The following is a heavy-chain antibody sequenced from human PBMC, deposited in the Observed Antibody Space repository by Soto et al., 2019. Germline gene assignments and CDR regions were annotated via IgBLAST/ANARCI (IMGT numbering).Heavy chain of an antibody. J-gene: IGHJ3*01. V-gene: IGHV3-23*01. Sequence: EVRLLESGGGLVQPGGSLRLSCAASGFTFSNYAINWVRLAPGKGLEWVSGISGGGGSTYYADSVKGRFTIFRDTSKNTVFLQMNSLRADDTAVYYCAKGFIVVVTVLRPDDAFDVWGQGTMVTVSS. CDR2: ISGGGGST. CDR1: GFTFSNYA. CDR3: AKGFIVVVTVLRPDDAFDV. D-gene: IGHD2-21*02.